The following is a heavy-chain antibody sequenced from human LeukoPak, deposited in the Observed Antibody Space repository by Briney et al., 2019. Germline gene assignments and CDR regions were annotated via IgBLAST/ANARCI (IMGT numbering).Heavy chain of an antibody. J-gene: IGHJ5*02. D-gene: IGHD3-10*01. CDR2: IIPIFGTA. V-gene: IGHV1-69*13. CDR1: GGTFSSYA. CDR3: ARNAIRGVIIPNWFDP. Sequence: SVKVSCKASGGTFSSYAISWVRQAPGQGLEWMGGIIPIFGTANYAQKFQGRVTITADESTSTAYMELSSLGSEDTAVYYCARNAIRGVIIPNWFDPWGQGTLVTVSS.